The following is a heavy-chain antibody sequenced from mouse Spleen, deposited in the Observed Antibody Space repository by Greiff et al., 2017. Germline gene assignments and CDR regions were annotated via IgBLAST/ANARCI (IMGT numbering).Heavy chain of an antibody. CDR3: ARDDGYYYPYWYFDV. J-gene: IGHJ1*01. CDR1: GYAFTTYW. CDR2: INPSNGGT. V-gene: IGHV1-53*01. D-gene: IGHD2-3*01. Sequence: VQLQQPGTELVKPGTSVKLSCKASGYAFTTYWMHWVKQRPGQGLEWIGNINPSNGGTNYNEKFKSKATLTVDKSSSTAYMQLSSLTSEDSAVYYCARDDGYYYPYWYFDVWGAGTTVTVSS.